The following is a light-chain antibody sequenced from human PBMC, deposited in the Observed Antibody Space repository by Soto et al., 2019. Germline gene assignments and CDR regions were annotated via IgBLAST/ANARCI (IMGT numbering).Light chain of an antibody. CDR1: QSVSSN. Sequence: EIVMTLSPATLSVSHGERATLSCRASQSVSSNLAWYQQKPGQAPRLLIYGASTRATGIPARFSGSGSGTEFTLTISSLQSEDFAVYYCQQYNNWPITFGQGTRLEIK. V-gene: IGKV3-15*01. CDR3: QQYNNWPIT. J-gene: IGKJ5*01. CDR2: GAS.